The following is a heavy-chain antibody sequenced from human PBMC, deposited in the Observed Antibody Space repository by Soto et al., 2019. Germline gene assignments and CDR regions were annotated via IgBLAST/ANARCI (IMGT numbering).Heavy chain of an antibody. J-gene: IGHJ6*02. CDR3: AKGTYRITMIVVVMPRGDYYGMDV. CDR2: IIPIFGTA. Sequence: GASVKVSCKASGGTFSSYAISWVRQAPGQGLEWMGGIIPIFGTANYAQKFQGRVTITADESTSTAYMELSSLRSEDTAVYYCAKGTYRITMIVVVMPRGDYYGMDVWGQGTTVTVSS. D-gene: IGHD3-22*01. V-gene: IGHV1-69*13. CDR1: GGTFSSYA.